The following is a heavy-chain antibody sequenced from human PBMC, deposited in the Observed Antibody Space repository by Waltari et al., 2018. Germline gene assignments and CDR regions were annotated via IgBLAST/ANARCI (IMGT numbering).Heavy chain of an antibody. V-gene: IGHV3-30*18. J-gene: IGHJ2*01. CDR1: GFTFSSYG. D-gene: IGHD1-26*01. CDR2: ISYEGSTK. CDR3: AKEWELQWSYWYFDL. Sequence: QEQLVESGGGVVQPGRSLRLSCAASGFTFSSYGMPWVRQHPGKGLEWVAVISYEGSTKFYADSVKGRFTISRDNSKNTLYLQMNSLRAEDTAFYYCAKEWELQWSYWYFDLWGRGTLVTVSS.